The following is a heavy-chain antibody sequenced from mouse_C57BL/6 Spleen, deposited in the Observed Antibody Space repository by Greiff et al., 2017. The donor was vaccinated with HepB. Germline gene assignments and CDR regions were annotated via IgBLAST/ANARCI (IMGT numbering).Heavy chain of an antibody. Sequence: QVQLQQSGPGLVQPSQSLSITCTVSGFSLTSYGVHWVRQSPGKGLEWLGVIWSGGSTDYNAAFISRLSISKDNSKSQVFFKMNSLQADDTAIYYCARNYYYGSGYWGQGTSVTVSS. CDR1: GFSLTSYG. CDR3: ARNYYYGSGY. J-gene: IGHJ4*01. V-gene: IGHV2-2*01. CDR2: IWSGGST.